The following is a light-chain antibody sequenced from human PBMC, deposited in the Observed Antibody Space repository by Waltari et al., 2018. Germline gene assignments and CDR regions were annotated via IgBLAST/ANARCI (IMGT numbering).Light chain of an antibody. Sequence: QSALTQPPSASGSPGQSVTISCTGTSNDIGGYFYVSWYQQHPGKAPKLMLYEVTTRPSGAPDRFSGSKSGNTASLTVAGLQAEDEAEYYCASYASYNTLVFGGGTKLTVL. J-gene: IGLJ2*01. CDR2: EVT. CDR1: SNDIGGYFY. V-gene: IGLV2-8*01. CDR3: ASYASYNTLV.